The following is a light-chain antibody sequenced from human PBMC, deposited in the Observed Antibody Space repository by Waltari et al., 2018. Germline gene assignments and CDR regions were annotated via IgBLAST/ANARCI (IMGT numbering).Light chain of an antibody. V-gene: IGKV1-5*03. J-gene: IGKJ4*01. CDR3: QEYDSLPIT. Sequence: WYQLRPGKAPRVLIHKASRLESGFPSRFSGSGFGTEFTLTISSLQPDDSAMYYCQEYDSLPITFGGGTKVEI. CDR2: KAS.